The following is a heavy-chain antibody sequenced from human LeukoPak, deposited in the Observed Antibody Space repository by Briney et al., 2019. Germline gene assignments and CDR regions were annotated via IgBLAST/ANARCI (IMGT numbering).Heavy chain of an antibody. CDR3: ARRYCSNTSCSYFDY. CDR2: INHSGST. CDR1: GFTFSSYA. Sequence: GSLRLSCTVAGFTFSSYALNWVRQAPGKGLEWIGEINHSGSTNYNPSLKSRVTISVDTSKNQFSLKLSSVTATDTAVYYCARRYCSNTSCSYFDYWGQGTLVTVSS. J-gene: IGHJ4*02. V-gene: IGHV4-34*01. D-gene: IGHD2-2*01.